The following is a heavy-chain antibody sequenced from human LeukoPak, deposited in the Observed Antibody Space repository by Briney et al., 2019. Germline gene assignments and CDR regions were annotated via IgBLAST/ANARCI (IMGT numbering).Heavy chain of an antibody. CDR1: GGTFTSYA. CDR3: ARDFPLEYCSSTSCYNR. D-gene: IGHD2-2*02. Sequence: ASVKVSCKASGGTFTSYAISWVRQAPGQGLEWMGRIIPILGIANYAQKFQGRVTITADKSTSTAYMELSSLRSEDTAVYYCARDFPLEYCSSTSCYNRWGQGTLVTVSS. V-gene: IGHV1-69*04. CDR2: IIPILGIA. J-gene: IGHJ5*02.